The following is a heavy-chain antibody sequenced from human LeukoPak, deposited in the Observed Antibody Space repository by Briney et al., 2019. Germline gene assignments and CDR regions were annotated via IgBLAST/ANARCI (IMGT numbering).Heavy chain of an antibody. V-gene: IGHV3-23*01. CDR1: GFTISSYA. J-gene: IGHJ4*02. CDR2: ISASGDKT. CDR3: AKDDTNYGLGTSFDN. Sequence: GRSLRLSCVTSGFTISSYAMTWVRQPPGKGLEWVAAISASGDKTYYADSVKGRFIISRDNSKTTLFLQLNSLGAGDSAVFYCAKDDTNYGLGTSFDNWGQGTLVTVSS. D-gene: IGHD3-10*01.